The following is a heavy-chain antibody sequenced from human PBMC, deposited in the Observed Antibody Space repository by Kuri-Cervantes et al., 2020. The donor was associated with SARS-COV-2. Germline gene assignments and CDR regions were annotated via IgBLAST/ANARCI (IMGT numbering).Heavy chain of an antibody. CDR1: GYTFTSYY. CDR2: INPSGGST. Sequence: ASVKVSCKASGYTFTSYYMHWVRQAPGQGLGWMGIINPSGGSTSYAQKSQGRVTMTRDTSTSTVYMELSSLRSEDTAVYYCARTRIAAAGTDAFDIWGQGTMVTVSS. V-gene: IGHV1-46*01. J-gene: IGHJ3*02. D-gene: IGHD6-13*01. CDR3: ARTRIAAAGTDAFDI.